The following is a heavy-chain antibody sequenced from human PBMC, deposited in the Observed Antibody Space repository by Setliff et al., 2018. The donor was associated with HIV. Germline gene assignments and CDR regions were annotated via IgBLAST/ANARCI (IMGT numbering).Heavy chain of an antibody. CDR3: VRVGGGSWLGIHYYYYMDV. CDR1: GGSFSGYS. CDR2: INHSGSI. V-gene: IGHV4-34*01. J-gene: IGHJ6*03. Sequence: SETLSLTCAVYGGSFSGYSWTWIRQAPGKGLEWIGEINHSGSISYNPSLKSRVTMSVDTSKNQFSLKLSSVTAADTAVYFCVRVGGGSWLGIHYYYYMDVWGKGITVTVSS. D-gene: IGHD2-15*01.